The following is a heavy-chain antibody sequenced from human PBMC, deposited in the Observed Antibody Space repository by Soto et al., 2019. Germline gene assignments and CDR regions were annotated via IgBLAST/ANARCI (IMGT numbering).Heavy chain of an antibody. Sequence: EVQLVESGGGLVQPGGSLRLSCVASGFTFSSYWMSWVRQAPGKGLEWVANIKQDGNEKYYVDSVKGRFTISRDNAKNSLYLQMNSLRAEDTAVYYCARDILKWELHLDRWGQGTLVTVSS. CDR1: GFTFSSYW. CDR3: ARDILKWELHLDR. D-gene: IGHD1-26*01. CDR2: IKQDGNEK. V-gene: IGHV3-7*01. J-gene: IGHJ5*02.